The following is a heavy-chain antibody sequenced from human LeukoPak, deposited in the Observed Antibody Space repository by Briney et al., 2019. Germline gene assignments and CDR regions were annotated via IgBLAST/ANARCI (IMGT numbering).Heavy chain of an antibody. CDR1: GFTVSSNY. Sequence: GGSLRLSCAASGFTVSSNYMSWVRQAPGKGLEWVSVIYSGTSTYYADSVKGRFTISRDNSKNTLYLQMNSPRAEDTAVYYCASSSGWPFDYWGQGTLVTVSS. J-gene: IGHJ4*02. CDR3: ASSSGWPFDY. V-gene: IGHV3-66*01. D-gene: IGHD6-19*01. CDR2: IYSGTST.